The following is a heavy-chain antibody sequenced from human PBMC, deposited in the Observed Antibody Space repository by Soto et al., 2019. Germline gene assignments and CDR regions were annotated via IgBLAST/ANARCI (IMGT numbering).Heavy chain of an antibody. CDR2: IPGSGGST. D-gene: IGHD2-2*02. J-gene: IGHJ6*02. CDR3: AREVVVPRAIRLHGMDV. CDR1: GFTFSSYA. V-gene: IGHV3-23*01. Sequence: VGSLRLSCAASGFTFSSYAMSWVRQSPGNGLEWVSAIPGSGGSTYYAGSVKGRFTISRDNSKNTLYLQMNSLRDEDTAVYYCAREVVVPRAIRLHGMDVWGQGTTVTVSS.